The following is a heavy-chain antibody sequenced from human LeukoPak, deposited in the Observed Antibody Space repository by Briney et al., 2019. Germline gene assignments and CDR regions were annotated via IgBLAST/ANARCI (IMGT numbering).Heavy chain of an antibody. CDR2: INHSGST. CDR1: GGSFSGYY. J-gene: IGHJ4*02. D-gene: IGHD5-24*01. V-gene: IGHV4-34*01. CDR3: ARRARGYKPIDY. Sequence: SETLSLTCAVYGGSFSGYYWSWIRQPPGKGLEWIGEINHSGSTNYNPSLKSRVTISVDASKNQFSLKLSSVPAADTAVYYCARRARGYKPIDYWGQGTLVTVSS.